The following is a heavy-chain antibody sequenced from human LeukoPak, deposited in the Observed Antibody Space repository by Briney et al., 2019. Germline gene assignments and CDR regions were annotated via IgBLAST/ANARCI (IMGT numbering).Heavy chain of an antibody. CDR2: INPNSGGT. Sequence: ASVTVSCKASGYTFTGYYMHWVRQAPGQGLEWMGWINPNSGGTNYAQKLQGRVTMTTDTSTSTAYMELRSLRSDDTAVYYCARDHSSSWFMMYYYYYMDVWGKGTTVTVSS. CDR1: GYTFTGYY. J-gene: IGHJ6*03. CDR3: ARDHSSSWFMMYYYYYMDV. D-gene: IGHD6-13*01. V-gene: IGHV1-2*02.